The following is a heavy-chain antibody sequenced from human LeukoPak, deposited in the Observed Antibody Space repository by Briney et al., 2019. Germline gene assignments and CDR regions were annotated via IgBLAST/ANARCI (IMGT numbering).Heavy chain of an antibody. CDR2: IYTSGST. J-gene: IGHJ6*03. Sequence: SETLSLTCTVSGGSISSYYWSWIRQPPGKGLEWLGYIYTSGSTNYNPSLKSRVTISVDTSKNQFSLKLSSVTAADTAVYYRARQGNIADESYYYYMDGWGKGTTVTVSS. CDR1: GGSISSYY. CDR3: ARQGNIADESYYYYMDG. V-gene: IGHV4-4*09. D-gene: IGHD6-13*01.